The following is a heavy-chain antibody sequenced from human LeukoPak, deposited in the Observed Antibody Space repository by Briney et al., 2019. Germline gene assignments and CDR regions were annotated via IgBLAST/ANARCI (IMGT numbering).Heavy chain of an antibody. CDR1: GFTFSDYS. Sequence: PGGSLRHSCAASGFTFSDYSMSWVRQAPGKGPEWIAYINSGSSTIYYADSVQGRFTISRDNAKNSLYLQMNSLRAEDTAVYYCARYLRVVPLDYWGQGTLVTVSS. CDR2: INSGSSTI. D-gene: IGHD2-15*01. CDR3: ARYLRVVPLDY. J-gene: IGHJ4*02. V-gene: IGHV3-48*01.